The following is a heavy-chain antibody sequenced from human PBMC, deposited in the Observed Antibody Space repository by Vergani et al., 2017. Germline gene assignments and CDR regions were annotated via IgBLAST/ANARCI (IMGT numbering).Heavy chain of an antibody. J-gene: IGHJ4*02. Sequence: EVQLVESGGGLVQPGGSLRLSCAASGFTFSSYEMNWVRQAPGKGLEWVSYISSSGSTIYYADSVKGRFTISRDNAKNSLYLQMNSLRAEDTAVYYWAREYGVVRGVIGYFDYWGQGTLVTVSS. CDR1: GFTFSSYE. CDR3: AREYGVVRGVIGYFDY. V-gene: IGHV3-48*03. CDR2: ISSSGSTI. D-gene: IGHD3-10*01.